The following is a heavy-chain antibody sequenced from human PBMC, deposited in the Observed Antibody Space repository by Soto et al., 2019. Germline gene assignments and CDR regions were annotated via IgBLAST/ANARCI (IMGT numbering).Heavy chain of an antibody. D-gene: IGHD6-13*01. Sequence: EVQLVESGGGLVQPGRSLRLSCAASGFTFDDYAMHWVRQVPGKGLEWVSGINWNSGSIGYGDSVKGRFAISRDNAKNSLQLQMNSLSAEDTAFYYWVKEASINWYMGHFRHWGQGTLVTVSS. CDR3: VKEASINWYMGHFRH. V-gene: IGHV3-9*01. CDR1: GFTFDDYA. CDR2: INWNSGSI. J-gene: IGHJ1*01.